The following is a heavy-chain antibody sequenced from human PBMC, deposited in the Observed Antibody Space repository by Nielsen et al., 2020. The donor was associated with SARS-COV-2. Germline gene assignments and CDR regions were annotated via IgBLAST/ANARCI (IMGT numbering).Heavy chain of an antibody. CDR1: GGSISSSNW. J-gene: IGHJ2*01. CDR2: IYHSGST. Sequence: SETLSLTCAVSGGSISSSNWWSWVRQPPGKGLEWIGEIYHSGSTNYNPSLKSRVTISVDKSKNQFSLKLSSVTAADTAVYYCVVPAAKAGWYFDLWGRGTLVTVSS. V-gene: IGHV4-4*02. CDR3: VVPAAKAGWYFDL. D-gene: IGHD2-2*01.